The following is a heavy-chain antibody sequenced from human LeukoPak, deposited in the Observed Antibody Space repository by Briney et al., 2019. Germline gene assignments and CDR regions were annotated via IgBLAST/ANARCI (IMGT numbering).Heavy chain of an antibody. D-gene: IGHD6-6*01. CDR2: IYSGGST. CDR3: AALNRYSSSRRYYYYYYYMDV. J-gene: IGHJ6*03. V-gene: IGHV3-66*02. Sequence: PGGSLRLSCAASGFTVSSNYMSWVRQAPGKGLEWVSVIYSGGSTYYADSVKGRFTISRDNSKNTLYLQMNGLRAEDTAVYYCAALNRYSSSRRYYYYYYYMDVWGKGTTVTVSS. CDR1: GFTVSSNY.